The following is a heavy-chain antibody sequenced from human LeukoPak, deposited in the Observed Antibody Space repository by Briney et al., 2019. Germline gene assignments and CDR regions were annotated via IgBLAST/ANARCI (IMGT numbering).Heavy chain of an antibody. CDR2: ISGSSGST. CDR3: ARDQGENYDSSGYYPY. J-gene: IGHJ4*02. D-gene: IGHD3-22*01. V-gene: IGHV3-11*06. CDR1: GFTFSDAW. Sequence: GGSLRLSCVAFGFTFSDAWMSWVRQAPGKGLEWVSYISGSSGSTNYADSVMGRFTISRDNGKNSLYLQMNSLRAEDTAVYYCARDQGENYDSSGYYPYWGQGTLVTVSS.